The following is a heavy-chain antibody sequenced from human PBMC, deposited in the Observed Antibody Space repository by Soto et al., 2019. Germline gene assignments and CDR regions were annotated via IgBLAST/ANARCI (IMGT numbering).Heavy chain of an antibody. V-gene: IGHV1-69*06. CDR3: ARWESSWNGRDV. CDR2: LIPIFGTA. Sequence: QVQLVQSGAEVKKPGSSVKVSCKSSGGTFSSYAISWVRQAPGQGLEWMGGLIPIFGTANYAQKFQGRVAITADKSTSTAYMELSSLRSEAPAVYYCARWESSWNGRDVWGQGTTVTVSS. D-gene: IGHD6-13*01. CDR1: GGTFSSYA. J-gene: IGHJ6*02.